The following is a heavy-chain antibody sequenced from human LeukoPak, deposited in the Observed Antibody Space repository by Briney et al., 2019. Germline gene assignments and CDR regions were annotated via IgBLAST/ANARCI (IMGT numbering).Heavy chain of an antibody. CDR3: TRHLTGRAWFDP. CDR2: IRRKAYGGTT. V-gene: IGHV3-49*04. CDR1: GFTFSSYA. J-gene: IGHJ5*02. Sequence: PGGSLRLSCAASGFTFSSYAMSWVRQAPGKGLEWVGFIRRKAYGGTTEYAASVKGRFTISRDDSKTIAYLQMKSLKTEDTAVYYCTRHLTGRAWFDPWGQGTLVTVSS. D-gene: IGHD3-16*01.